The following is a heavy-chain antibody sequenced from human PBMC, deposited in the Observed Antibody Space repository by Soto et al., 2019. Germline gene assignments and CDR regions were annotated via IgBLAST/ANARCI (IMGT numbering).Heavy chain of an antibody. J-gene: IGHJ6*03. CDR1: GGSFSGYY. CDR3: ARGGIWHGAYFYYMDF. D-gene: IGHD2-21*01. CDR2: INHSGST. V-gene: IGHV4-34*01. Sequence: PSETLSLTCAVYGGSFSGYYWSWIRQPPGKGLEWIGEINHSGSTNYNPSLKSRVTISVDTSKNQFSLKLNSVTAADTATYYCARGGIWHGAYFYYMDFWDRGTTVTVSS.